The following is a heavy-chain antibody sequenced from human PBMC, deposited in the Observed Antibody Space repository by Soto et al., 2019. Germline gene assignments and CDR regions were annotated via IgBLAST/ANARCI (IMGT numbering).Heavy chain of an antibody. Sequence: LRLSCAASGFTFSSYSMNWVRQAPGKGLEWVSSISSSSSYIYYADSVKGRFTISRDNAKNSLYLQMNSLRAEDTAVYYCARDFSVVPAAIRYYYYGMDVWGQGTTVTVSS. J-gene: IGHJ6*02. CDR1: GFTFSSYS. CDR2: ISSSSSYI. V-gene: IGHV3-21*01. CDR3: ARDFSVVPAAIRYYYYGMDV. D-gene: IGHD2-2*02.